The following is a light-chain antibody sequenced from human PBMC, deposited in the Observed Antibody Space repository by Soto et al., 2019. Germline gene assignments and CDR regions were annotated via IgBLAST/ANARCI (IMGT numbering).Light chain of an antibody. V-gene: IGLV2-8*01. Sequence: QSVLTQPPSASGSPGQSVTISCTGTSSYVGGYNYVSWYQQHPGKAPKLMIYEVSKRPSGVPDRFSGSKSGNTASLTVSGLQAEDEADYYCSSYAGSNNLVFGTGTKVTVL. CDR2: EVS. CDR1: SSYVGGYNY. J-gene: IGLJ1*01. CDR3: SSYAGSNNLV.